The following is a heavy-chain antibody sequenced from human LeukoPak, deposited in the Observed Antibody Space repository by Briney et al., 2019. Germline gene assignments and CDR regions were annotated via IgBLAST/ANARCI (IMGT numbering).Heavy chain of an antibody. CDR2: VFYSGSA. V-gene: IGHV4-39*07. CDR1: GDSIRDSVYY. CDR3: ARDSSLNEDYDYVYWANAGMEL. D-gene: IGHD3-16*01. J-gene: IGHJ6*02. Sequence: SETLSLTCSVSGDSIRDSVYYWGWIRQPPGKGLEWIGNVFYSGSAYYNPSLKSRVTISVDTSKNQFSLKLSSVTAADTAVYYCARDSSLNEDYDYVYWANAGMELWGQGTTVTVSS.